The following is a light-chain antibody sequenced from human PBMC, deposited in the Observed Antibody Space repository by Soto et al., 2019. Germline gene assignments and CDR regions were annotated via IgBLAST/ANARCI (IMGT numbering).Light chain of an antibody. CDR3: QQFDSSRIYS. V-gene: IGKV3-20*01. CDR1: QSVTSTC. CDR2: GGS. Sequence: EILLTQSPGTLSLSPGETATLSCRASQSVTSTCLAWYQQRPGQSPRLIIYGGSTRATGFPDRFSGGGSGTDFTLTISRLEPEDSAVYYCHCQQFDSSRIYSFGQGTKLEI. J-gene: IGKJ2*03.